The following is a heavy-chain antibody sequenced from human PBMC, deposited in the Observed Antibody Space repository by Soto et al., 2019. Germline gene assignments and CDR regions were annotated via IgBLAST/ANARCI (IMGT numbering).Heavy chain of an antibody. CDR2: INPSGDTT. CDR3: ARDRCTSPNCYSEHDMDV. D-gene: IGHD2-2*01. CDR1: AYAVTSHY. V-gene: IGHV1-46*01. Sequence: QVQLVQSGAEMRKPGASVTVSCKASAYAVTSHYMHWVRQAPGQGLEWMGIINPSGDTTSYAQRFKGRVTMASDPPTSTVYMELSSLRSEDTAVYYCARDRCTSPNCYSEHDMDVWGQGTTVTVSS. J-gene: IGHJ6*02.